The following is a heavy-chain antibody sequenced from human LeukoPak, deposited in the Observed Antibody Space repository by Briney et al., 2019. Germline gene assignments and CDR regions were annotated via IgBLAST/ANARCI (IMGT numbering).Heavy chain of an antibody. J-gene: IGHJ4*02. V-gene: IGHV4-31*03. CDR1: GGSISSGGYY. Sequence: SQTLSLTCTVSGGSISSGGYYWSWIRQHPGKGLGWIGYIYYSGSTYYNPSLKSRVTISVDTSKNQFSLKLSSVTAADTAVYYCARGRRYYGSRSTFYFDYWGQGTLVTVSS. CDR2: IYYSGST. D-gene: IGHD3-10*01. CDR3: ARGRRYYGSRSTFYFDY.